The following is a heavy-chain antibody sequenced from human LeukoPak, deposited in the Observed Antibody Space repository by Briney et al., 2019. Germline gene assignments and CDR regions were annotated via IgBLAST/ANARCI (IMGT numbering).Heavy chain of an antibody. Sequence: PSETLSLTRSVSGGSISSYFWTWIRQPPGKRLEWIGNTHYSGSTNYNPSLKGRVSISLDTSKNGFSLELTSVTAADTAVYYCATSVGYHGSKNAFDVWGLGTMVTVSS. D-gene: IGHD2-15*01. CDR2: THYSGST. J-gene: IGHJ3*01. V-gene: IGHV4-59*08. CDR1: GGSISSYF. CDR3: ATSVGYHGSKNAFDV.